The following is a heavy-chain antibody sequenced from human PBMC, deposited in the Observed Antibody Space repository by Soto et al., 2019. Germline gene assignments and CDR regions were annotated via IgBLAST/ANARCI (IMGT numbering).Heavy chain of an antibody. D-gene: IGHD2-2*01. J-gene: IGHJ4*02. CDR2: IDPSDSYT. CDR1: GYSFTSYW. CDR3: ATQPSPTQHIYYLDY. V-gene: IGHV5-10-1*01. Sequence: GESLKISCKGSGYSFTSYWISWVRQMPGKGLEWMGRIDPSDSYTNYSPSFQGHVTISADKSISTAYLQWSSLKASDTAMYYCATQPSPTQHIYYLDYWAQETLLTISS.